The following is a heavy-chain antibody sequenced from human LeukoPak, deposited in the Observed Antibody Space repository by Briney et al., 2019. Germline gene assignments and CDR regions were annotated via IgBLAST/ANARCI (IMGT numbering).Heavy chain of an antibody. V-gene: IGHV3-74*01. CDR3: TRVGDYGGNWAWYFDL. Sequence: GGSLRLSCASSGFTFSSYWMHWVRQAPGKGLVLVSRIKSDGSNTNYADSVKGRFTISRDNAKNTLCLQMNSLRAEDTAVYYCTRVGDYGGNWAWYFDLWGRGTLVTVSS. CDR1: GFTFSSYW. CDR2: IKSDGSNT. D-gene: IGHD4-23*01. J-gene: IGHJ2*01.